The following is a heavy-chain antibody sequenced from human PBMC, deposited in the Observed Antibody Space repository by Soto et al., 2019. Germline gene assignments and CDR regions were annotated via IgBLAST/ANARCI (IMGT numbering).Heavy chain of an antibody. CDR3: ARAHKSVGRAAAGRGWVFGAFDI. J-gene: IGHJ3*02. V-gene: IGHV3-48*01. D-gene: IGHD6-13*01. CDR2: FSSISFTI. Sequence: GGSLGLSGAASGVRFSDYSVNWGRQAAGRGGEWGSYFSSISFTIPYADSVEGRFAISRDNAKNSLYLQMNSLRAEATAVYYCARAHKSVGRAAAGRGWVFGAFDIWGQGTMVTVSS. CDR1: GVRFSDYS.